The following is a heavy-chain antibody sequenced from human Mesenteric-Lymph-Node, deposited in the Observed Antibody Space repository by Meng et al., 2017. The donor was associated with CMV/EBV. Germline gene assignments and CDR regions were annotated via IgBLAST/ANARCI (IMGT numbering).Heavy chain of an antibody. D-gene: IGHD2-15*01. Sequence: GGSLRLSCAASGFTFSSYSMNWVRQAPGKGLEWVSYISSSSSTIYYADSVKGRFTISRDNAKNTLYLQMNSLRAEDTAVYYCAREGAAHGRYFDYWGQGTLVTVSS. CDR2: ISSSSSTI. CDR3: AREGAAHGRYFDY. V-gene: IGHV3-48*04. CDR1: GFTFSSYS. J-gene: IGHJ4*02.